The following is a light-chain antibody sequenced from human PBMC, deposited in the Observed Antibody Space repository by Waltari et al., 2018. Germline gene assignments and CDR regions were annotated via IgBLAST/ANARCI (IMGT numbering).Light chain of an antibody. CDR2: NIN. CDR1: SSDIGDYNY. Sequence: QSALTQPRSVSGSPGQSVTISCTGTSSDIGDYNYVSWYQHYPDKAPKLIIYNINKRPSGVPDRCSGSKSGNTASLTISGLQAEDEADYYCCSYVGSNSYWVFGGGTKLTVL. V-gene: IGLV2-11*01. J-gene: IGLJ3*02. CDR3: CSYVGSNSYWV.